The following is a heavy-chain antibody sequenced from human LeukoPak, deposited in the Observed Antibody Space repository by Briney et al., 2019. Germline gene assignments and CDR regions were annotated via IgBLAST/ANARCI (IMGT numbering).Heavy chain of an antibody. Sequence: GGSLRLSCVASGFPFNKNAMHWVRQGPGKGLEWVAYIAHHGYDKYYVDSVKGRFTISRDNSKRTPYLQLNSLRLDDTAVYYCAKDGAWSCTDWGQGALVTVSS. CDR3: AKDGAWSCTD. J-gene: IGHJ4*02. D-gene: IGHD2-21*02. CDR1: GFPFNKNA. V-gene: IGHV3-30*02. CDR2: IAHHGYDK.